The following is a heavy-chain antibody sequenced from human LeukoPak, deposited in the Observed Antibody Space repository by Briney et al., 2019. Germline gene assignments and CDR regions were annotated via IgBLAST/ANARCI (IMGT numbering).Heavy chain of an antibody. CDR1: GFTFSAYT. J-gene: IGHJ1*01. V-gene: IGHV3-49*03. CDR3: TRDEDYDSSGYYSEYFQH. D-gene: IGHD3-22*01. CDR2: IRSKAYGGTT. Sequence: GGSLRLSCAVSGFTFSAYTMSWFRQAPGKGLEWVGFIRSKAYGGTTEYAASVKGRFTISRDDSKSIAYLQMNSLKTEDTAVYYCTRDEDYDSSGYYSEYFQHWGQGTLVTVSS.